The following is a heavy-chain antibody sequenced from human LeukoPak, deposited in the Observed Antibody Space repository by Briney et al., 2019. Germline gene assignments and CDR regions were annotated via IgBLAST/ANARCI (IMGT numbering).Heavy chain of an antibody. CDR2: ISSNGDFT. D-gene: IGHD4-17*01. Sequence: PGGSLRLSCAASGFTFSSYNMNWVRQAPGKGLEWVSAISSNGDFTYYADSVRGRLTISRDNAKNSLYLQINSLRDEDTAVYYCARETVGLDYWGQGTLVTVSS. J-gene: IGHJ4*02. CDR3: ARETVGLDY. V-gene: IGHV3-21*01. CDR1: GFTFSSYN.